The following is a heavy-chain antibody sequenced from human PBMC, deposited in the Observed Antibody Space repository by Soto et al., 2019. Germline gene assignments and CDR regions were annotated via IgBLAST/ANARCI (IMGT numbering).Heavy chain of an antibody. V-gene: IGHV1-3*01. CDR3: ARDDSGLLLY. J-gene: IGHJ4*02. CDR2: INAGNGNT. Sequence: QVQLVQSGAEVKKPGASGKVSCKASGYTFTTNPMHWVRQAPGQRLEWMGWINAGNGNTKYSQKFQGRVTITRDTSASTAYMEVNSLRSEDTAMYYCARDDSGLLLYWGQGTLVTVSS. D-gene: IGHD3-10*01. CDR1: GYTFTTNP.